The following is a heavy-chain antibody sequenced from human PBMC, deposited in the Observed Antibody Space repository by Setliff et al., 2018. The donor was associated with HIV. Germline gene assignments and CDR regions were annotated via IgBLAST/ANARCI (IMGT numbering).Heavy chain of an antibody. CDR1: GYSISSGYY. Sequence: SETLSLTCTVSGYSISSGYYWGWIRRPPGKGLEWIGNVDYSGSTNYNPSLKSRVTISLDTSKTQFSLKLSSVTAADTAVYYCARTKFGSYSDYWGQGTLVTVSS. CDR3: ARTKFGSYSDY. V-gene: IGHV4-38-2*02. CDR2: VDYSGST. D-gene: IGHD3-10*01. J-gene: IGHJ4*02.